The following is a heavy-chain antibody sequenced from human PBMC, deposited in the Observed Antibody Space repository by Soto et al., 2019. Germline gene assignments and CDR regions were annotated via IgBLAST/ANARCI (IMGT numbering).Heavy chain of an antibody. J-gene: IGHJ5*01. CDR2: IYYVGST. V-gene: IGHV4-30-4*08. CDR3: ARNTSRLGWFDS. CDR1: GDSIKSGHNY. D-gene: IGHD6-13*01. Sequence: QVQLQESGPGQVKPSQTLSLTCTVSGDSIKSGHNYWSWIRQPPGKGLEWIGNIYYVGSTSYTPSLKSRVTISVDTSKNHFSLKLNSVTAADTAVYYCARNTSRLGWFDSWGQGILVTVSS.